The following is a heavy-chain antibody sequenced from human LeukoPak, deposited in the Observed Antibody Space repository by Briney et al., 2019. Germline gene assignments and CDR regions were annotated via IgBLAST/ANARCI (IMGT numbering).Heavy chain of an antibody. CDR3: AKDGPLSSGWYPADFDY. J-gene: IGHJ4*02. V-gene: IGHV3-30*02. CDR2: IRYDGSNK. Sequence: PGGSLRLSCAASGFTFSSYGMHWVRQAPGKGLEWVAFIRYDGSNKYYADSVKGRFTISRDNSKNTLYLQMNSLRAEDTAVYYCAKDGPLSSGWYPADFDYWGQGTLVTVSS. CDR1: GFTFSSYG. D-gene: IGHD6-19*01.